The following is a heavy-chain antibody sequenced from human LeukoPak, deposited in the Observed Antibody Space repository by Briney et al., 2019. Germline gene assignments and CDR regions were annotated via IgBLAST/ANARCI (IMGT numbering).Heavy chain of an antibody. Sequence: PSETLSLTCAVYGGSFSGYYWSWIRQPPGKGLEWIGEINHSGSTNYNPSLKSRVTILVDTSKNQFSLKLSSVTAADTAVYYCARGRVWEPNYYYYYYMDVWGKGTTVTVSS. J-gene: IGHJ6*03. D-gene: IGHD1-26*01. V-gene: IGHV4-34*01. CDR1: GGSFSGYY. CDR3: ARGRVWEPNYYYYYYMDV. CDR2: INHSGST.